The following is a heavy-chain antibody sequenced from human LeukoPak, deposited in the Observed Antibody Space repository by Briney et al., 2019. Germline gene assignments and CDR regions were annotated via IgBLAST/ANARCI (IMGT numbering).Heavy chain of an antibody. CDR3: ARTRQYSSIWGFDY. J-gene: IGHJ4*02. CDR1: GYTFISYV. V-gene: IGHV1-3*03. Sequence: ASVKVSCKASGYTFISYVIHWVRQAPGQRLEWMGWINAGNGNTKYSQEFQGRVTITMDTSASTAYMELSSLRSEDMAVYYCARTRQYSSIWGFDYWGQGTLVSVSS. D-gene: IGHD6-13*01. CDR2: INAGNGNT.